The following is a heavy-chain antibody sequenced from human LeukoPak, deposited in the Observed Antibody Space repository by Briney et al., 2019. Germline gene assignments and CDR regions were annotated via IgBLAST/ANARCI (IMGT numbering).Heavy chain of an antibody. Sequence: PGGSLRLSCAASGFTFSSYEMNWVRQAPGKGLEWVSYISSSGSTIYYADSVKGRFTISRDNAKNSLYLQMNSLRAEDTAVYYCARDGQQLAEGYDAFDIWGQGTMVTVSS. J-gene: IGHJ3*02. CDR1: GFTFSSYE. D-gene: IGHD6-13*01. CDR3: ARDGQQLAEGYDAFDI. CDR2: ISSSGSTI. V-gene: IGHV3-48*03.